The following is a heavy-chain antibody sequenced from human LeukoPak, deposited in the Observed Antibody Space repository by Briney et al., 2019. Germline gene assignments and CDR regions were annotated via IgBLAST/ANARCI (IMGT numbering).Heavy chain of an antibody. V-gene: IGHV3-30-3*01. CDR3: ARGSESTMVRGVLDY. CDR1: VFPFSSYA. D-gene: IGHD3-10*01. Sequence: GRPRPLSAAASVFPFSSYAMHGVRPARAKGLEWVAVISYDGSNKYYADSVKGRFTISRDNSKNTLYLQINSLRAEDTVVYYWARGSESTMVRGVLDYWGQGTLVTVSS. CDR2: ISYDGSNK. J-gene: IGHJ4*02.